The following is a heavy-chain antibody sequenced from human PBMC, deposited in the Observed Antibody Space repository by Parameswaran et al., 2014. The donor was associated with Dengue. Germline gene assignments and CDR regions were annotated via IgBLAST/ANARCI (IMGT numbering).Heavy chain of an antibody. CDR3: ARDPGIPYYFDY. J-gene: IGHJ4*02. Sequence: ISNARLVGQAPGQGLEWMGGIIPIFGTANYAQKFQGRVTITADESTSTAYMELSSLRSEDTAVYYCARDPGIPYYFDYWGQGTLVTVSS. V-gene: IGHV1-69*01. D-gene: IGHD2-2*01. CDR1: ISNA. CDR2: IIPIFGTA.